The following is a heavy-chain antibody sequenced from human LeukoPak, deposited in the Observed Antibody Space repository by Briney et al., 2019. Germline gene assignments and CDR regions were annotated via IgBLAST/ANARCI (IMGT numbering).Heavy chain of an antibody. CDR2: VIGSGGT. CDR1: GFTFGGYS. D-gene: IGHD2-21*02. CDR3: VKGRGPAKGDYYNYYYYMDV. J-gene: IGHJ6*03. V-gene: IGHV3-23*01. Sequence: PGGSLRLSCAGSGFTFGGYSMTWVRQSPGKGLEWVAAVIGSGGTYYADSVKGRFIISRDNSKNTLYLRMSSLRADDTALYYCVKGRGPAKGDYYNYYYYMDVWGRGTTVTVSS.